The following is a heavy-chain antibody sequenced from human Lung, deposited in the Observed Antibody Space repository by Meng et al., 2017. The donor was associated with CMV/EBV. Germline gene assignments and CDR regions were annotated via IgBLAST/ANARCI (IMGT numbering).Heavy chain of an antibody. Sequence: GGSXRLSCTASGFTFDDFAMHWVRQSPGEGLEWVSGISGNTGFIGYADSVKGRFTISRDNAKKTLSLQINTLRAEDTALYYCTKGGGERVTFDAMDVWGQXTTVTVSS. CDR3: TKGGGERVTFDAMDV. CDR1: GFTFDDFA. V-gene: IGHV3-9*01. D-gene: IGHD2-21*02. J-gene: IGHJ6*02. CDR2: ISGNTGFI.